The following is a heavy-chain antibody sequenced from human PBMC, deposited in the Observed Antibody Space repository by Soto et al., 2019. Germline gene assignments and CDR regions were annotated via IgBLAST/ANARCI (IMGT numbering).Heavy chain of an antibody. CDR1: GGSISSADYC. V-gene: IGHV4-61*08. Sequence: SETLSLTCTVSGGSISSADYCWSWLRQPPGKGLEWIEYIYDSGSTNYNPSLKSRVTISVDTSKNQFSLKLSSVTAADTAVYFCARRYCSSTSFYNWFDPWGQGTLVTSPQ. CDR2: IYDSGST. D-gene: IGHD2-2*01. CDR3: ARRYCSSTSFYNWFDP. J-gene: IGHJ5*02.